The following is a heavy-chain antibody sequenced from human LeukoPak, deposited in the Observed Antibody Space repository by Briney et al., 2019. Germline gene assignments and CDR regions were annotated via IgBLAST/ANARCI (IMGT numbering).Heavy chain of an antibody. CDR1: GFTFSSYS. V-gene: IGHV3-21*01. CDR2: ISSSSSYI. D-gene: IGHD1-26*01. CDR3: ARDISGDGRYEGPRYYYYYMDV. J-gene: IGHJ6*03. Sequence: GGSLRLSCAASGFTFSSYSMNWVRQAPGKGLEWVSSISSSSSYIYYADSVKGRFTFSRDNAKNSLYLQMNSLRAEDTAVYYCARDISGDGRYEGPRYYYYYMDVWGKGTTVTVSS.